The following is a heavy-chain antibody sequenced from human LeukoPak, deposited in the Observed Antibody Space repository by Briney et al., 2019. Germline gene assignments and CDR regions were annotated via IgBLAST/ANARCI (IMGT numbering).Heavy chain of an antibody. CDR2: IYSGGST. D-gene: IGHD3-10*01. CDR1: WFIDSSNY. Sequence: GGSLRLSCAASWFIDSSNYMIWVRQAPGKGLEWVSVIYSGGSTFYADSVKGRFSISRDNSKNTLYLQMNSLRAEDTAVYYCASARGRNYGSLVDWGQGTLVTVSS. V-gene: IGHV3-53*01. J-gene: IGHJ4*02. CDR3: ASARGRNYGSLVD.